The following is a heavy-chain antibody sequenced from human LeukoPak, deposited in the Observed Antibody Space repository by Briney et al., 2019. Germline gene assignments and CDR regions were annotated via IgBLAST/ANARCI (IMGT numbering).Heavy chain of an antibody. CDR1: GYSFTSYW. CDR2: IYPGDSDT. V-gene: IGHV5-51*01. Sequence: GESLKISCKGSGYSFTSYWIGWVRRMPGKGLEWMGIIYPGDSDTRYSPSFQGQVTISADKSISTAYLQWSSLKASDTAMYYCARQRCTNGVCCTSGPLDYWGQGTLVTVSS. J-gene: IGHJ4*02. D-gene: IGHD2-8*01. CDR3: ARQRCTNGVCCTSGPLDY.